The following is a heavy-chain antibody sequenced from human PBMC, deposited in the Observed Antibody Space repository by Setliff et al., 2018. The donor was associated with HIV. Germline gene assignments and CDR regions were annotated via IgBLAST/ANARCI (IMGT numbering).Heavy chain of an antibody. D-gene: IGHD3-10*01. V-gene: IGHV3-23*01. CDR3: ARDAITLIRGITAFDY. J-gene: IGHJ4*02. Sequence: PGGSLRLSCAASGFTLSSYAMTWVRQAPGKGLEWVSAISGGGDRTYHADSVRGRFTISRDNAKNSLYLQMNSLRVEDTAVYYCARDAITLIRGITAFDYWGQGTLVTVS. CDR2: ISGGGDRT. CDR1: GFTLSSYA.